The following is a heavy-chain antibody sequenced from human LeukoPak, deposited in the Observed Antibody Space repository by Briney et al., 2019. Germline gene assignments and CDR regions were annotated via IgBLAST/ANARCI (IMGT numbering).Heavy chain of an antibody. CDR3: ARTLYSSSWYVSGY. D-gene: IGHD6-13*01. CDR2: INPNSGGT. Sequence: ASVKVSCKASGYTFTSYGISWVRQAPGQGLEWMGWINPNSGGTNYAQKFQGRVTMTRDTSISTAYMELSRLRSDDTAVYYCARTLYSSSWYVSGYWGQGTLVTVSS. J-gene: IGHJ4*02. CDR1: GYTFTSYG. V-gene: IGHV1-2*02.